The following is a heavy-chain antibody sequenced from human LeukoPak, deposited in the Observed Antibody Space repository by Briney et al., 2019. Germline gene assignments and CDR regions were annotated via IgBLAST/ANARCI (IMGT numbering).Heavy chain of an antibody. D-gene: IGHD2-15*01. CDR3: ARAPYCSGGSCYSGNWFDP. CDR1: GYTFTSYG. CDR2: ISAYNGNT. V-gene: IGHV1-18*01. J-gene: IGHJ5*02. Sequence: ASVKVSCKASGYTFTSYGISWVRQAPGQGLEWMGWISAYNGNTNYAQKLQGRVTMATDTSTSTAYMELRSLRSDDTAVYYCARAPYCSGGSCYSGNWFDPWGQGTLVTVSS.